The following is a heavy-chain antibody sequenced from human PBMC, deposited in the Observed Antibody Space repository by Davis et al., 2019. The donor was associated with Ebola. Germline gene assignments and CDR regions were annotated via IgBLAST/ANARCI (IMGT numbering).Heavy chain of an antibody. J-gene: IGHJ4*02. CDR1: EFTFRSYW. V-gene: IGHV3-74*01. Sequence: GESLKISCVASEFTFRSYWFHWVRQAPGKGLEWVSRIDTDGSTTNYADSVRGRFTISRDNAKNTLFLQMNSLRADDTAVYYCARDVAGRGGYWGQGTLVTVSS. CDR2: IDTDGSTT. CDR3: ARDVAGRGGY. D-gene: IGHD1-14*01.